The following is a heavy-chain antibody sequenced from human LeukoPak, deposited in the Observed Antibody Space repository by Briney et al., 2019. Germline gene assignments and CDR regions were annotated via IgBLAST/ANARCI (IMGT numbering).Heavy chain of an antibody. CDR1: GGSISSRSYY. J-gene: IGHJ4*02. CDR3: ARNLGSGWYYDY. CDR2: MYYSGST. D-gene: IGHD6-19*01. V-gene: IGHV4-61*05. Sequence: SETLSLTCTVSGGSISSRSYYWGWIRQPPGKGLEWIGYMYYSGSTNYNPSLRSRVTISVDTSKNQFSLKLSSVTAADTAVYYCARNLGSGWYYDYWGQGILVTVSS.